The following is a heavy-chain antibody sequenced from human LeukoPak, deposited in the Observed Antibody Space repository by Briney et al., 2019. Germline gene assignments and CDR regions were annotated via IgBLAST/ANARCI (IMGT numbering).Heavy chain of an antibody. CDR1: GFTFSSYA. D-gene: IGHD1-7*01. CDR3: ARGLGFVWNYYFDY. Sequence: GGSLRLSCAASGFTFSSYAMSWVRQAPGKGLEWVSAISGSGGSTYYADSVKGRFTISRDNSKNSLYLQMNGRRAEDMAVYYCARGLGFVWNYYFDYWGQGTLVTASS. CDR2: ISGSGGST. V-gene: IGHV3-23*01. J-gene: IGHJ4*02.